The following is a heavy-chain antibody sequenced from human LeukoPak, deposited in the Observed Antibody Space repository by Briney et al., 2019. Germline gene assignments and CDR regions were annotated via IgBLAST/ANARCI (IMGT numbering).Heavy chain of an antibody. CDR2: IYISGTT. D-gene: IGHD2-8*02. V-gene: IGHV4-61*02. CDR3: ARGYWFYFDY. CDR1: GGSISSGSYY. J-gene: IGHJ4*02. Sequence: PSETLSLTCTVSGGSISSGSYYWSWIRQPAGKGLEWIGRIYISGTTSYNPSLKSRVTISADTSKNQFSLKLRSVTAADTAVYYCARGYWFYFDYWGQGTVVTVSS.